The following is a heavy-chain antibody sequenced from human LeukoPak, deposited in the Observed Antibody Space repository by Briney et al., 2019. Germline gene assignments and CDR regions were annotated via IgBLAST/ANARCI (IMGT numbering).Heavy chain of an antibody. CDR3: ARNPVTTKYFDY. V-gene: IGHV1-46*01. D-gene: IGHD4-17*01. Sequence: ASVKVSCKASGYTLTSYYMHWVRQAPGQGLEWMGIINPSGGSTGYAQKFQGRVTMTRDTSTSTVYMELSSLRSEDTAVYYCARNPVTTKYFDYWGQGTLVTVSS. J-gene: IGHJ4*02. CDR2: INPSGGST. CDR1: GYTLTSYY.